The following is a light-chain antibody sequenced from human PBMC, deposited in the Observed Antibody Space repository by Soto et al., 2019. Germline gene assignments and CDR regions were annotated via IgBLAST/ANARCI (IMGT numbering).Light chain of an antibody. Sequence: QSALTQPASVSGSPRQSITISCTGTSSDVGGYNLVSWYQQHPGKAPKLMIYDVSNRPSGVSNRFSGSKSGNTASLTISGLQAEDEADYYCSSYTSSNTYVFGTGTKLTFL. CDR2: DVS. CDR1: SSDVGGYNL. CDR3: SSYTSSNTYV. V-gene: IGLV2-14*01. J-gene: IGLJ1*01.